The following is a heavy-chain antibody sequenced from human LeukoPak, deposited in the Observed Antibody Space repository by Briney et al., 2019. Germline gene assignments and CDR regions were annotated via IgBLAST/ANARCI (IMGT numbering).Heavy chain of an antibody. CDR3: AGGEYYYDSSGYYYGYFDY. D-gene: IGHD3-22*01. V-gene: IGHV4-34*01. J-gene: IGHJ4*02. CDR1: GGSFSGYY. CDR2: INHSGST. Sequence: PSETLSLTCAVYGGSFSGYYWSWIRQPPGKGLEWIGEINHSGSTNYNPSLKSRVTISVDTSKNQFSLKPSSVTAADTAVYYCAGGEYYYDSSGYYYGYFDYWGQGTLVTVSS.